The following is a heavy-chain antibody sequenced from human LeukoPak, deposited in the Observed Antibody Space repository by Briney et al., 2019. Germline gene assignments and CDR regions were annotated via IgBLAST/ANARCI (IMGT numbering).Heavy chain of an antibody. V-gene: IGHV3-30*04. D-gene: IGHD3-10*01. CDR1: GFTFSSYA. CDR2: ISYDGSNK. CDR3: AKDWLGSHGMDV. Sequence: PGGSLRLSCAASGFTFSSYAMHWVRQAPGKGLEWVAVISYDGSNKYYADSVKGRFTISRDNSKNTLYLQMNSLRAEDTAVYYCAKDWLGSHGMDVWGQGTTVTVSS. J-gene: IGHJ6*02.